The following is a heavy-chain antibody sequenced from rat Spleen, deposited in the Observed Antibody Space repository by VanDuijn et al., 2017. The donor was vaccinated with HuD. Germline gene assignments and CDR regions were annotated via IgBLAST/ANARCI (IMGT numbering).Heavy chain of an antibody. Sequence: QVQLKESGPGLVQPSQTLSLTCTVSGFSLMDYSVHWVRQPPGKGLEWKGRMKYDGDTYYNSALKSRLSISRDTSKSQVFLKMNSLQTEDTAIYYCTRRPFDYWGQGVMVTVSS. V-gene: IGHV2S30*01. CDR1: GFSLMDYS. CDR2: MKYDGDT. CDR3: TRRPFDY. J-gene: IGHJ2*01.